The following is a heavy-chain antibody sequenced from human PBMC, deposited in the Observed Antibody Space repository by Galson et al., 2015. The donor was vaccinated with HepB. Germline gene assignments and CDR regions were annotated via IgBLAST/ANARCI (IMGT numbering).Heavy chain of an antibody. CDR2: INPSGGST. D-gene: IGHD6-19*01. CDR3: ARGWAVAVAGGCDGDY. J-gene: IGHJ4*02. CDR1: GYTFTSYY. Sequence: SVKVSCKASGYTFTSYYMHWVRQAPGQGLEWMGIINPSGGSTSYAQKFQGRVTMTRDTSTSTVYMELSSLRSEDTAVYYCARGWAVAVAGGCDGDYWGQGTLVTVSS. V-gene: IGHV1-46*03.